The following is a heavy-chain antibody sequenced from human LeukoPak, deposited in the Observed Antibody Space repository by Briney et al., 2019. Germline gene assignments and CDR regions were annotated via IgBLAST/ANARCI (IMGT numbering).Heavy chain of an antibody. CDR1: GGSFSGYY. CDR3: ARSTTFRYFDL. J-gene: IGHJ2*01. CDR2: INHSGST. V-gene: IGHV4-34*01. Sequence: SSETLSLTCAVYGGSFSGYYWSWIRQPPGKGLEWIGEINHSGSTNYNPSLKSRVTISVDTSKNQFSLKLSSVTAADTAVYYCARSTTFRYFDLWGRGTLVTVSS. D-gene: IGHD3-16*01.